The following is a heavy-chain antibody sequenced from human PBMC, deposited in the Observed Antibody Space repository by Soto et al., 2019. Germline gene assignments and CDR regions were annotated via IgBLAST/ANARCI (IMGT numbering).Heavy chain of an antibody. Sequence: EVQLVESGGGLVKPGGSLRLSCTATGFTFSSHNMNWVRQAPGKGLEWVSYISTWSSYTFYADSVKGRFTISRDNAKNSLFLHMNSLRAEDTAVYYCARATHDYGALDYWGQGALVTVSS. V-gene: IGHV3-21*01. D-gene: IGHD4-17*01. CDR1: GFTFSSHN. CDR2: ISTWSSYT. CDR3: ARATHDYGALDY. J-gene: IGHJ4*02.